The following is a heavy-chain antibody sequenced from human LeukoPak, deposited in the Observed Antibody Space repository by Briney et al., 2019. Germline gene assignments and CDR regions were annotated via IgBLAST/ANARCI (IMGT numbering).Heavy chain of an antibody. CDR3: AAPSETRYYYYGMDV. Sequence: GGSLRLSCAASGFTFSSYAMSWVRQAPGKGLEWVSAISGSGGSTYYADSVKGRFTISRDNSKNTLYLQMNSLRAEDTAVYYRAAPSETRYYYYGMDVWGQGTTVTVSS. D-gene: IGHD3-3*01. CDR2: ISGSGGST. CDR1: GFTFSSYA. V-gene: IGHV3-23*01. J-gene: IGHJ6*02.